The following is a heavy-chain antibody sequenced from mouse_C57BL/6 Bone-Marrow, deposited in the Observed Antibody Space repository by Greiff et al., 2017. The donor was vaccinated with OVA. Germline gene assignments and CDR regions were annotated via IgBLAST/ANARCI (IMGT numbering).Heavy chain of an antibody. CDR1: GYTFTSYW. CDR3: AIRYYGSPYYYAMDY. J-gene: IGHJ4*01. V-gene: IGHV1-69*01. CDR2: IDPSDSYT. Sequence: VKLQQPGAELVMPGASVKLSCKASGYTFTSYWMHWVKQRPGQGLEWIGEIDPSDSYTNYNQKFKGKSTLTVDKSSSTAYMQLSSLTSEDSAVYYCAIRYYGSPYYYAMDYWGQGTSVTVSS. D-gene: IGHD1-1*01.